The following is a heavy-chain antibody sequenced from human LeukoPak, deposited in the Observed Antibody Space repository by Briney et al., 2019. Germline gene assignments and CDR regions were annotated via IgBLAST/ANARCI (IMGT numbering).Heavy chain of an antibody. CDR3: ARAKIVVVPAGGDFDL. Sequence: SVKVSCKASGGTFSSYAISWVRQAPGQGLEWMGRIVPILGIANYAQKFQGRVTITADKSTSTAYMELSSLRSEDTAVYYCARAKIVVVPAGGDFDLWGRGTLVTVSS. D-gene: IGHD2-2*01. V-gene: IGHV1-69*04. J-gene: IGHJ2*01. CDR1: GGTFSSYA. CDR2: IVPILGIA.